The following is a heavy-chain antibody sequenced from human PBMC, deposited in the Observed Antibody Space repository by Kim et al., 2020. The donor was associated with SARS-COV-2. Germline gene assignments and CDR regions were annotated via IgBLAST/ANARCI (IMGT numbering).Heavy chain of an antibody. CDR1: GFTFSSYG. CDR2: IWYDGSNK. CDR3: AREDIVVVPAIDY. J-gene: IGHJ4*02. Sequence: GALRLSCAASGFTFSSYGMHWVRQAPGKGLEWVAVIWYDGSNKYYADSVKGRFTISRDNSKNTLYLQMNSLRAEDTAVYYCAREDIVVVPAIDYWGQGTLVTVSS. V-gene: IGHV3-33*01. D-gene: IGHD2-2*01.